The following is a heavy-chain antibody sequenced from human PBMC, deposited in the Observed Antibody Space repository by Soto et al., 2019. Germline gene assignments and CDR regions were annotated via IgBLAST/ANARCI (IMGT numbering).Heavy chain of an antibody. V-gene: IGHV1-69*12. Sequence: QVQLVQSGAEVKKPGSSVKVSCKASGGTFSSYAITWVRQAPGQGLEWMGGIIPIFGTANYAQKFQGRVKITADESTTTAYMELSSLRSEYTAVYYCARDRGPSSGYYPYWFDPWGQGTLVTVSS. D-gene: IGHD3-22*01. J-gene: IGHJ5*02. CDR2: IIPIFGTA. CDR3: ARDRGPSSGYYPYWFDP. CDR1: GGTFSSYA.